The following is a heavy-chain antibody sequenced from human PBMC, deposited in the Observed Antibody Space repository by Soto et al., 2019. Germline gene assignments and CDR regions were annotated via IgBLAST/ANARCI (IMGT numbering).Heavy chain of an antibody. D-gene: IGHD3-10*01. CDR2: ISYDGSNK. CDR3: ARDESRGSSTAFDI. J-gene: IGHJ3*02. V-gene: IGHV3-30-3*01. CDR1: GFTFSSYA. Sequence: GGSLRLSCAASGFTFSSYAMHWVRQAPGKGLEWVAVISYDGSNKYYADSVKGRFTISRDNSKNTLYLQMHSLKIEDTAMYYCARDESRGSSTAFDIWGQGTMVTVSS.